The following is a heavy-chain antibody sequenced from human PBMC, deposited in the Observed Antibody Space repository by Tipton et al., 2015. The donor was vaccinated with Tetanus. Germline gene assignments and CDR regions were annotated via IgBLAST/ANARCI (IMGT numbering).Heavy chain of an antibody. J-gene: IGHJ6*02. CDR1: GGTFGSYA. V-gene: IGHV1-69*06. D-gene: IGHD1-1*01. CDR3: ARGHRHDPKTFYAMDR. CDR2: IIPLFGTI. Sequence: QSGPEVKKPGSSVRLSCEASGGTFGSYAVNWVRQAPGQGLEWMGGIIPLFGTIEYTQKFQGRVIITADKSSSPAYMELTRLTSEATAVYYWARGHRHDPKTFYAMDRWGPGTSVIVSS.